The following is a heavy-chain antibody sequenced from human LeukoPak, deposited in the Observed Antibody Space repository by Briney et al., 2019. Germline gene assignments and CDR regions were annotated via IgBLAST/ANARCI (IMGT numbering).Heavy chain of an antibody. Sequence: SETLSLTCTVSGGSISSYYWSWIRQPPGKGLEWIGYIYYDGSTNYNPSLKNRVSISVDTSKNQFSLKLSSVTAADTAVYYCARGSGSGNWYFDLWGRGTLVTVSS. CDR2: IYYDGST. J-gene: IGHJ2*01. D-gene: IGHD2-15*01. CDR3: ARGSGSGNWYFDL. V-gene: IGHV4-59*01. CDR1: GGSISSYY.